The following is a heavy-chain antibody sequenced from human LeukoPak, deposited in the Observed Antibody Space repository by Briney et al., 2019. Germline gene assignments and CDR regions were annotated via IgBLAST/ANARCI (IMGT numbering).Heavy chain of an antibody. CDR3: ARGLYCSSTSCYWTYFDY. J-gene: IGHJ4*02. Sequence: SETLSLTCTVSGGSISSGGYYWSWIRQHPGKGLEWIGYIYYSGSTYYNPSLKSRVTISVDTSKNQFSLKLSSVTAADTAVYYCARGLYCSSTSCYWTYFDYWGQGTLVTVSS. D-gene: IGHD2-2*01. CDR1: GGSISSGGYY. V-gene: IGHV4-31*03. CDR2: IYYSGST.